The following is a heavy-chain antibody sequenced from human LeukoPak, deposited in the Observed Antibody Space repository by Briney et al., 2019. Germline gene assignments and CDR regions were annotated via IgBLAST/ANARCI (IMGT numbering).Heavy chain of an antibody. CDR2: ISGSGGST. V-gene: IGHV3-23*01. D-gene: IGHD5-18*01. CDR3: ARDQAGYSYGYFAY. Sequence: GGSLILSCAASGFTFSTYVMTWVRQAPGKGLEWVSAISGSGGSTYYADSVKGRFTISRDNSKNTLYLQMNSLRAEDTAVYYCARDQAGYSYGYFAYWGQGTLVTVSS. J-gene: IGHJ4*02. CDR1: GFTFSTYV.